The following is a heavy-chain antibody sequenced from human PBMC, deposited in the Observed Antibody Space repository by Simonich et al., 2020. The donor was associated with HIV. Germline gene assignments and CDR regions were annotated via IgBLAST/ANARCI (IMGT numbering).Heavy chain of an antibody. CDR3: ARGTYNGYDWNWFDP. V-gene: IGHV1-18*01. D-gene: IGHD5-12*01. Sequence: QVQLVQSGAEVKKPGASVKVSCKASRYTFTSYGINWVRQAPGQGLECMGLTSAKKGNTNYAQKFQGRVNMTTDTSTSTAYMELRSLRSDDTAVYYCARGTYNGYDWNWFDPWGQGTLVIVSS. J-gene: IGHJ5*02. CDR1: RYTFTSYG. CDR2: TSAKKGNT.